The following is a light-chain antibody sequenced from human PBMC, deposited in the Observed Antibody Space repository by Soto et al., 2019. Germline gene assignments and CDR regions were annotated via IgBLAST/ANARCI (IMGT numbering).Light chain of an antibody. Sequence: QSVLTQPPSASGTPGQRVTISCSGSTSNIGSNTVNWYQQLPRTAPKLLIYSNNERPSGVPDRFSGSQSGTSASLATSGLQFEDEADSYFSAWVDCLNGVWFCGVTHLTVL. CDR2: SNN. J-gene: IGLJ7*01. CDR3: SAWVDCLNGVW. V-gene: IGLV1-44*01. CDR1: TSNIGSNT.